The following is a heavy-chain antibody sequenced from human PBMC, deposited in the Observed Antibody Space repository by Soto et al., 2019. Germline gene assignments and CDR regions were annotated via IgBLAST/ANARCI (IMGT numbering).Heavy chain of an antibody. V-gene: IGHV4-61*01. CDR3: ARGSGRNDAFDI. CDR2: TYYSGST. CDR1: GGSVSSGSYY. Sequence: QVQLQESGPGLVKPSETLSLTCTVSGGSVSSGSYYWSWIRQPPGKGLEWIGYTYYSGSTNYNPSLKSRVTISVDTSKNQFSLKLSSVTAADTAVYYCARGSGRNDAFDIWGQGTMVTVSS. D-gene: IGHD2-15*01. J-gene: IGHJ3*02.